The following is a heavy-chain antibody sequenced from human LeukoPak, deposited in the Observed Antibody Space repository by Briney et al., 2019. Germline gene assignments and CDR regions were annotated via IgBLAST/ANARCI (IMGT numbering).Heavy chain of an antibody. D-gene: IGHD6-19*01. CDR1: GYTFTVYY. CDR3: ARGLSSGCYTFDY. J-gene: IGHJ4*02. CDR2: IIPHSGGT. V-gene: IGHV1-2*02. Sequence: ASVRVSCMASGYTFTVYYMHWVRQAPGQGGERVGWIIPHSGGTNYAQKFQGRVPMTRDTSITTAYMELSRLRSDDTAVYYCARGLSSGCYTFDYWGQGTLVTVSS.